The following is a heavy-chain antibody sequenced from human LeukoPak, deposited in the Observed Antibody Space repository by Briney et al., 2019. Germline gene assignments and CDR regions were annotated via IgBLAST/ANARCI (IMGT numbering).Heavy chain of an antibody. CDR2: ISSSGSTI. J-gene: IGHJ4*02. CDR1: GFTFSSLE. V-gene: IGHV3-48*03. Sequence: GGSLRLSCAASGFTFSSLEMNWVRQAPGKGLEWVSYISSSGSTIYYADSVKGRFTISRDNANNLLYLQMTSLRAEDTAVYYCARDDFGGSFDYWGQGTLVTVSS. CDR3: ARDDFGGSFDY. D-gene: IGHD3/OR15-3a*01.